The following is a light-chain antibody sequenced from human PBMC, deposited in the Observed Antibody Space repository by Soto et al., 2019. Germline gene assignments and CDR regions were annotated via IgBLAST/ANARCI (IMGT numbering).Light chain of an antibody. J-gene: IGKJ3*01. Sequence: EIVLTQSPATLSLSPGERATLSCRASQSVSSYLAWYQQKPGQAPRLLIYDASNRATGIPARFSGSGSGTDFTLTISGLETEDFAVYYCQQRSNWPLTFGPGTKVDIK. CDR2: DAS. CDR1: QSVSSY. V-gene: IGKV3-11*01. CDR3: QQRSNWPLT.